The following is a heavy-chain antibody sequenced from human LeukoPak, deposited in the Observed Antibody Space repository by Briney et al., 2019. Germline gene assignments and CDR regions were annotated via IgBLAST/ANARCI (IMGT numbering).Heavy chain of an antibody. CDR3: ARGHTAVTRHFDF. J-gene: IGHJ4*02. CDR2: ISSGSSAI. Sequence: GGSLRLSCAASGFTFDDYGMSWVRQAPGKGLEWVSIISSGSSAIFSADALKGRFTISRDDAKNLLYLDMNSLRAEDTAVYYFARGHTAVTRHFDFWGQGTLVTVSS. CDR1: GFTFDDYG. V-gene: IGHV3-21*01. D-gene: IGHD4-17*01.